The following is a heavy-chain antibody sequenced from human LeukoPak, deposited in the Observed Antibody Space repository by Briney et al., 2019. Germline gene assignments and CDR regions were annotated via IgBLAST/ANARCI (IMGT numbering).Heavy chain of an antibody. D-gene: IGHD6-13*01. J-gene: IGHJ6*02. Sequence: GGSLRLSCAASGFSFSSYVMSWVRQAPGKGLEWVSLIYSGGSTYYSDSVRGRFATSRDNSKNTLYLQMSSLRAEDTAVYYCAGHSEMDVWGQGITVTVSS. CDR2: IYSGGST. CDR1: GFSFSSYV. V-gene: IGHV3-53*01. CDR3: AGHSEMDV.